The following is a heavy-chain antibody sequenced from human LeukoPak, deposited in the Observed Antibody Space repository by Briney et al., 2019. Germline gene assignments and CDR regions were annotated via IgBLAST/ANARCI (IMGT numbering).Heavy chain of an antibody. CDR2: ISANNGNT. CDR1: GYTFTGYY. V-gene: IGHV1-18*04. CDR3: TRGVGSITYLDY. J-gene: IGHJ4*02. Sequence: ASVKVSCKASGYTFTGYYMHWVRQAPGQGLEWMGWISANNGNTNYVQKLQGRVTMTTDTSTSTAYMELRSLRSDDTAVYYCTRGVGSITYLDYWGQGTLVTVSS. D-gene: IGHD1-20*01.